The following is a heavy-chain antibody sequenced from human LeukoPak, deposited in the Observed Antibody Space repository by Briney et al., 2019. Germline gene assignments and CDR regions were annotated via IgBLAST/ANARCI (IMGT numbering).Heavy chain of an antibody. CDR2: FDPEDGET. J-gene: IGHJ4*02. Sequence: ASVTVSCKVSGYTLTELSMHWVRQAPGKGLEWMGGFDPEDGETIYAQKFQGRVTMTEDTSTDTAYMELSSLRSDDTAVYYCARGGGAWGSGSSSEDYWGQGTLVTVSS. CDR3: ARGGGAWGSGSSSEDY. D-gene: IGHD3-10*01. CDR1: GYTLTELS. V-gene: IGHV1-24*01.